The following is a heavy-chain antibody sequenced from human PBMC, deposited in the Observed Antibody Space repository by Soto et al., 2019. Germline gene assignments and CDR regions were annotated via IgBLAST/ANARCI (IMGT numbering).Heavy chain of an antibody. Sequence: ASGGTFDNYASTWIGQAPGQGLEWMAGIIPMLDSANYAEKFQDRVTITADESTSTVYMEVSSLRSEDTAVYYCARTYHYDSLGKTYFYYGMDVWGQGTTVTV. J-gene: IGHJ6*02. V-gene: IGHV1-69*01. D-gene: IGHD3-22*01. CDR1: GGTFDNYA. CDR2: IIPMLDSA. CDR3: ARTYHYDSLGKTYFYYGMDV.